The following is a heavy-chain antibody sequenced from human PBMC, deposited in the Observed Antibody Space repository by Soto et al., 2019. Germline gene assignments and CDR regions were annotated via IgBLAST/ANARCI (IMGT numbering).Heavy chain of an antibody. CDR3: ARAHTMICPDRFDP. Sequence: QVQLVESGGGVVQPGKSLRLSCAASGFKFRNYAIHWVRQAPGKGLEWLAVIWFDGSKKYYADSVKGRFTISRDNSKNTVYLDMTSLTADDSAVFSCARAHTMICPDRFDPWGHGTLVTVSS. CDR2: IWFDGSKK. J-gene: IGHJ5*02. V-gene: IGHV3-33*01. D-gene: IGHD3-22*01. CDR1: GFKFRNYA.